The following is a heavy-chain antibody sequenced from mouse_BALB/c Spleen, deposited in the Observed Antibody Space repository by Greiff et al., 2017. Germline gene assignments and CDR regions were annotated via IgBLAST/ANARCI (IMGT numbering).Heavy chain of an antibody. D-gene: IGHD2-2*01. Sequence: QVQLKQSGPELVKPGASVKISCKASGYAFSSSWMNWVKQRPGQGLEWIGRIYPGDGDTNYNGKFKSKATLTADKSSSTAYMQLSSLTSVDSAVYFCARSNGYYRYFDVWGAGTTVTVSS. V-gene: IGHV1-82*01. J-gene: IGHJ1*01. CDR2: IYPGDGDT. CDR3: ARSNGYYRYFDV. CDR1: GYAFSSSW.